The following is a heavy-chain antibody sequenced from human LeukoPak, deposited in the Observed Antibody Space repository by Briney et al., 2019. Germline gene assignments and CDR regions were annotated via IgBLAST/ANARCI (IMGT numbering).Heavy chain of an antibody. Sequence: SETLSLTCAVYGGSFSGYYWSWIRQPPGKGLEWLGEINHSGSTNYNPSLKSRVTISVDTSKNQFSLKLSSVTAADTAVYYCAMAYYDSSGYYFDYWGQGTLVTVSS. J-gene: IGHJ4*02. CDR3: AMAYYDSSGYYFDY. CDR1: GGSFSGYY. CDR2: INHSGST. V-gene: IGHV4-34*01. D-gene: IGHD3-22*01.